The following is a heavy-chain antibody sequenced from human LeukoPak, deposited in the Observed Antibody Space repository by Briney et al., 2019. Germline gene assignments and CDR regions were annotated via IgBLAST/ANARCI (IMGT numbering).Heavy chain of an antibody. CDR1: GFNFGTFW. J-gene: IGHJ1*01. Sequence: LSGGSLRLSCAASGFNFGTFWMSWVRQAPGRGLEWVAKINQDGSVRDYVDSVKGRFTISRDNANNFLHLQMNSLRAGDAAVYYCARDQNFYDTTGEGYFQHWGQGTLVTVSS. V-gene: IGHV3-7*01. CDR2: INQDGSVR. D-gene: IGHD3-22*01. CDR3: ARDQNFYDTTGEGYFQH.